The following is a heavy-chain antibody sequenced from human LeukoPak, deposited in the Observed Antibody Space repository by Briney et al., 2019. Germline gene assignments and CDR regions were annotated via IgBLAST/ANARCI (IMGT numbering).Heavy chain of an antibody. CDR2: IYYSGST. CDR1: GGSISSSSYY. V-gene: IGHV4-39*01. J-gene: IGHJ4*02. D-gene: IGHD5-18*01. CDR3: ARPSSYSYGYNY. Sequence: TSETLSLTCTVSGGSISSSSYYWGWIRQPPGKGLEWIGSIYYSGSTYYNPSLKSRVTISVDTSKNQFSLQLSPVTAADTAVYYCARPSSYSYGYNYWGQGTLVTVSS.